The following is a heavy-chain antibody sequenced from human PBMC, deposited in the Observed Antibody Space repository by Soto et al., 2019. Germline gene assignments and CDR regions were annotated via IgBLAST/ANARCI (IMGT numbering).Heavy chain of an antibody. D-gene: IGHD1-1*01. CDR1: GGSISSYY. J-gene: IGHJ4*02. Sequence: QVQLQESGPGLVKPSETLSLTCTVSGGSISSYYWSWIRQPPGKGLEWIGYIYYSGSTNYNPSLTSXAXIXXDTSKNQFSLKLSSVTAADTAVYYCARRYGYSFDYWGQGTLVTVSS. V-gene: IGHV4-59*08. CDR3: ARRYGYSFDY. CDR2: IYYSGST.